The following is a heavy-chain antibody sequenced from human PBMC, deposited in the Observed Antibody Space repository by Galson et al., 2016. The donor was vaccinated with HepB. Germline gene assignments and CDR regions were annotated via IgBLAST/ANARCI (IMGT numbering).Heavy chain of an antibody. Sequence: SLRLSCAASGFTFSTYSMNWVRQAPGKGLEWVSSISSSSSYIYYAGSVKGRFTISRDNAKNSLYLQMNCLRAEDTAVYYCARTYDRGYSGYGPPFDYWGQGTLVTVSS. V-gene: IGHV3-21*01. CDR1: GFTFSTYS. J-gene: IGHJ4*02. CDR3: ARTYDRGYSGYGPPFDY. CDR2: ISSSSSYI. D-gene: IGHD5-12*01.